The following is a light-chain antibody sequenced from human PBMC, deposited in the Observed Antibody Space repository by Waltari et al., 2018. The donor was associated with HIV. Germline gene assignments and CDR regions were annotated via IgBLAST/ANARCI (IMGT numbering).Light chain of an antibody. Sequence: EYVLTQSPGTLSLSPGERATLSCGASQSVSSNFLAWYQQKVGQAPRLLIYGASTRATGIPDRFSGSGSGTDFILTISSLEPEDFAVYYCHQYGRSPTAFGQGTKVEIK. CDR1: QSVSSNF. CDR3: HQYGRSPTA. V-gene: IGKV3-20*01. CDR2: GAS. J-gene: IGKJ1*01.